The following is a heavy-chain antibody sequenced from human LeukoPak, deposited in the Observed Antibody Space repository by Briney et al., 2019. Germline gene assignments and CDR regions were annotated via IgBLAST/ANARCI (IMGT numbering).Heavy chain of an antibody. CDR1: GFTFSDYY. V-gene: IGHV3-11*06. CDR3: ARFGGYGSGSYSNWFDP. D-gene: IGHD3-10*01. CDR2: ISSSSSYT. Sequence: PGGSLRLSCAASGFTFSDYYMRSIRQAPGKGLEWVSYISSSSSYTNYAHSVKGRFTISRDKAKTSLYLQMNSLRAEDTAVYYCARFGGYGSGSYSNWFDPWGQGTLVTVSS. J-gene: IGHJ5*02.